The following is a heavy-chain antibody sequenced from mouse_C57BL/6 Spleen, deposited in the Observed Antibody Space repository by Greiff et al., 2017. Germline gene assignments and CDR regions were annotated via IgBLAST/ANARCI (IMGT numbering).Heavy chain of an antibody. CDR2: IHPNSGST. V-gene: IGHV1-64*01. Sequence: VQLQQPGAELVKPGASVKLSCKASGYTFTSYWMHWVKQRPGQGLEWIGMIHPNSGSTNYNEKFKSKDTLTVDKSSSTAYMQLSSLTSEDSAVYYCASPLITTVVAKYFDVWGTGTTVTVSS. CDR3: ASPLITTVVAKYFDV. D-gene: IGHD1-1*01. CDR1: GYTFTSYW. J-gene: IGHJ1*03.